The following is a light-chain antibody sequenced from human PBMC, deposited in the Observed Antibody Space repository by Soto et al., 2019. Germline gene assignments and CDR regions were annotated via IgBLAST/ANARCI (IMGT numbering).Light chain of an antibody. V-gene: IGKV3-20*01. J-gene: IGKJ2*01. CDR1: QTVTFSY. Sequence: EIVLTQSPGTLSLSPGERVALSCRTSQTVTFSYLAWYQQKPGQAPRLLIFGASTRATGIPDRFRGSGSGTDFTLTITRLEPEDFGVYYCQQYGNFPYTFGPGTKVQIK. CDR2: GAS. CDR3: QQYGNFPYT.